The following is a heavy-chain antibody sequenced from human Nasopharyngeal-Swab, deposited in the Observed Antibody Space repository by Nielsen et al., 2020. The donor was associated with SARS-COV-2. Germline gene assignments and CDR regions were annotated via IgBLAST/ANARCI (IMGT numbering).Heavy chain of an antibody. Sequence: ASVKVSCKASGYSFTSYHMYWVRQAPGQGLEWMGWINPHSRGTKYAQKFQGRVTMTSDTSINTAYMELRRLRSDDTAVYYCARGDTGSYSAHWGQGTLVTVSS. J-gene: IGHJ4*02. CDR3: ARGDTGSYSAH. V-gene: IGHV1-2*02. D-gene: IGHD1-26*01. CDR2: INPHSRGT. CDR1: GYSFTSYH.